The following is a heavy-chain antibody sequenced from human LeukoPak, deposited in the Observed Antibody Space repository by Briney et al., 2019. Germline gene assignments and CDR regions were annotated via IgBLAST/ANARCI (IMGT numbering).Heavy chain of an antibody. CDR3: AKDWTYYDDMSGYYPTANFDY. D-gene: IGHD3-22*01. Sequence: PGGSLRLSCAAPGFTFSNYAMSWVRQAPGKGLEWVSVISGSGGSTSYADSVKGRFTISRDNSKNTLYLQMKSLRAEDTAVYYCAKDWTYYDDMSGYYPTANFDYWGQGILVTVSS. J-gene: IGHJ4*02. V-gene: IGHV3-23*01. CDR2: ISGSGGST. CDR1: GFTFSNYA.